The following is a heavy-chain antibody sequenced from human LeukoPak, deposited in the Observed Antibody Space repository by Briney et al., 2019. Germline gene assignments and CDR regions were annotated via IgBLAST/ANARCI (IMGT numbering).Heavy chain of an antibody. CDR3: AGTLVAQYYYYMDV. D-gene: IGHD2-2*01. Sequence: PSETLSLTCTVSGGSISSYYWSWIRQPPGKGLEWIGYIYYSGSTNYNPSLKSRVTISVDTSKNQFSLKLSSVTAADTAVYYCAGTLVAQYYYYMDVWGKGTTVTVSS. J-gene: IGHJ6*03. CDR2: IYYSGST. CDR1: GGSISSYY. V-gene: IGHV4-59*01.